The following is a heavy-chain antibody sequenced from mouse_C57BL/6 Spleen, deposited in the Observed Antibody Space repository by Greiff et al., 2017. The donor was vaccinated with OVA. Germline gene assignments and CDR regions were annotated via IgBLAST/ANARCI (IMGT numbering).Heavy chain of an antibody. CDR2: IYPGSGST. Sequence: VQLQQPGAELVKPGASVKMSCKASGYTFTSYWITWVKQRPGQGLEWIGDIYPGSGSTNYNEKFKSKATLTVDTSSSTAYMQLSSLTSEDSAVYYCARSGIYSGYFDVWGTGTTVTVSS. J-gene: IGHJ1*03. CDR3: ARSGIYSGYFDV. CDR1: GYTFTSYW. D-gene: IGHD2-1*01. V-gene: IGHV1-55*01.